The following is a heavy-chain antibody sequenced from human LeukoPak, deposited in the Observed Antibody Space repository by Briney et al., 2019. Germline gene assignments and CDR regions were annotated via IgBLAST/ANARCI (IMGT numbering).Heavy chain of an antibody. CDR3: ARVRAVAGYFDY. CDR2: IYSGGST. J-gene: IGHJ4*02. Sequence: GGSLRLSCAASGFTVSSNYMSWVRQAPGKGLEWVSVIYSGGSTYYADSVKGRFTISRDNSKNTLYLQMNSLRAEDTAVYYCARVRAVAGYFDYWGQGTLVTVSS. V-gene: IGHV3-53*01. D-gene: IGHD6-19*01. CDR1: GFTVSSNY.